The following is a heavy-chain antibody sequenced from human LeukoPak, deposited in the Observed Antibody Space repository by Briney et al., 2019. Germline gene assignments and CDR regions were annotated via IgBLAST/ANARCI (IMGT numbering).Heavy chain of an antibody. D-gene: IGHD6-13*01. Sequence: SETLSLTCTVSGGSISSSSYYWGWIRQPPGKGLEWIGRIYYSGSTYYNPSLKSRVTISVDTSKNQFSLKLSSVTAADTAVYYCARHSRESLRIAAAGPMKNWFDPWGQGTLVTVSS. J-gene: IGHJ5*02. CDR1: GGSISSSSYY. CDR2: IYYSGST. CDR3: ARHSRESLRIAAAGPMKNWFDP. V-gene: IGHV4-39*01.